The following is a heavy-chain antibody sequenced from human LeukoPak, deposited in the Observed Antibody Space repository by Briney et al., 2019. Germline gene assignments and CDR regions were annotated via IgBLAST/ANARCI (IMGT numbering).Heavy chain of an antibody. CDR3: AKDAKDYYYYYMDV. CDR1: GFTFSSYA. J-gene: IGHJ6*03. V-gene: IGHV3-30*04. Sequence: GRSLRLSCAASGFTFSSYAMHWVRQAPGKGLEWVALISYDGSNKDYVDSVRGRFTISRDNSKNTLYLQMNSLRAEDTAVYYCAKDAKDYYYYYMDVWGKGTTVTVSS. CDR2: ISYDGSNK.